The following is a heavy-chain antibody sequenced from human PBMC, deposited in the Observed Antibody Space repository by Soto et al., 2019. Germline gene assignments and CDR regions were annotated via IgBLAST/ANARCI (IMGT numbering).Heavy chain of an antibody. Sequence: ASVKVSCKTSGDNFKKNVFTWVRQAPGQGLEWMGGTIPALGKTHYIEKVQGRVTITVDDPTSTVYMEVRDLTSEGTAIYDSVRGPFRPSAMDVWGEGTTVTVSS. V-gene: IGHV1-69*10. CDR1: GDNFKKNV. CDR2: TIPALGKT. J-gene: IGHJ6*04. CDR3: VRGPFRPSAMDV. D-gene: IGHD3-10*01.